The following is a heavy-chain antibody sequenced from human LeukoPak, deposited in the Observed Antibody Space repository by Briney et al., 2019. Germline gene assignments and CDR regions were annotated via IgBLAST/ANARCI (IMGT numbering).Heavy chain of an antibody. CDR1: GFTFSSYA. V-gene: IGHV3-23*01. CDR3: AKLKWELLYYFDY. D-gene: IGHD1-26*01. CDR2: ISGSGGST. Sequence: GASLRLSCAASGFTFSSYAMSWVCQAPGKGLEWVSAISGSGGSTYYADSVKGRFTISRDNSKNTLYLQMNSLRAEDTAVYYCAKLKWELLYYFDYWGQGTLVTVSS. J-gene: IGHJ4*02.